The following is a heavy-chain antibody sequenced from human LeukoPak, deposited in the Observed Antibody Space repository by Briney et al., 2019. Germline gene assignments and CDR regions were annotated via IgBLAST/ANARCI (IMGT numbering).Heavy chain of an antibody. Sequence: GASVKVSCKASGGTFSSYAISWVRQAPGQGLEWMGGIIPIFGTANYAQKFQGRVTITADESTSTAYMELSSLRSEDTAVYYCAREGINVDIVATVTFYGMDVWGQGTTVTVSS. D-gene: IGHD5-12*01. J-gene: IGHJ6*02. V-gene: IGHV1-69*13. CDR3: AREGINVDIVATVTFYGMDV. CDR2: IIPIFGTA. CDR1: GGTFSSYA.